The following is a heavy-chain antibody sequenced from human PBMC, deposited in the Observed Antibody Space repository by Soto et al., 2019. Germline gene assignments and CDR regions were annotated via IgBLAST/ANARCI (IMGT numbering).Heavy chain of an antibody. CDR1: GFTFSSYA. D-gene: IGHD3-10*01. J-gene: IGHJ3*02. CDR3: AKFKLRGFGENDAFDI. V-gene: IGHV3-23*01. CDR2: ISGSGGST. Sequence: EVQLLESGGGLVQPGGSLRLSCAASGFTFSSYAMSWVRQAPGKGLEWVSAISGSGGSTYYADSVKGRFTISRDNSKNTLYLQMNSLRAEDTAVYYCAKFKLRGFGENDAFDIWGQGTMVTVSS.